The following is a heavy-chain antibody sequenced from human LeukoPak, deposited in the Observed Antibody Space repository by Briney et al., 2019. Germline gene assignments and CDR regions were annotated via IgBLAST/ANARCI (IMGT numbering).Heavy chain of an antibody. CDR3: ARVGYCSGGSCYGLYDY. D-gene: IGHD2-15*01. V-gene: IGHV1-69*05. Sequence: SVKVSCKASGGTFSSYAISWARQAPGQGLEWMGGIIPIFGTANYAQKFQGRVTITTDESTSTAYMELSSLRSEDTAVYYCARVGYCSGGSCYGLYDYWGQGTLVTVSS. CDR1: GGTFSSYA. J-gene: IGHJ4*02. CDR2: IIPIFGTA.